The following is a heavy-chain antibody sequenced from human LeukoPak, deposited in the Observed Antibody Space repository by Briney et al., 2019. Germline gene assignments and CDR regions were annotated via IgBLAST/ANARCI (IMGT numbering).Heavy chain of an antibody. CDR3: ARVDYDFWSGYLGTFDY. CDR2: ISAYKDNT. V-gene: IGHV1-18*01. D-gene: IGHD3-3*01. Sequence: ASVKVSCKASGYIFISYGISWVRQAPGQGLEWMGWISAYKDNTKYARNLQGRVTMTTDTSTSTAYMELRSLRSEDTAVYYCARVDYDFWSGYLGTFDYWGQGTLVTVSS. J-gene: IGHJ4*02. CDR1: GYIFISYG.